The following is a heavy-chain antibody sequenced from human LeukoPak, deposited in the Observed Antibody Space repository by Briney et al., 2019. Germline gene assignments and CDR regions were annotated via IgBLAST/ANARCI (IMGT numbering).Heavy chain of an antibody. Sequence: GGSLRLSCAASGFTFSSYAMHWVRQAPGKGLEWVAVIWYDGSDKYYADSVKGRFTISRDDSKNTLYLQMNSLRVDDTAVYYCARCSGATCYPTYYFDYWGQGTLVTVSS. CDR3: ARCSGATCYPTYYFDY. CDR1: GFTFSSYA. J-gene: IGHJ4*02. CDR2: IWYDGSDK. V-gene: IGHV3-33*08. D-gene: IGHD2-15*01.